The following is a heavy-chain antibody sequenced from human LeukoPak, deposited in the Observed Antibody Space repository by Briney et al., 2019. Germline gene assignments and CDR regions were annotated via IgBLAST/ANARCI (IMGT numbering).Heavy chain of an antibody. J-gene: IGHJ4*02. Sequence: ASVKVSCKASGYTFSGYYMHWVRQAPGQGLEWMGWINPTSGGTNSAQKSQGRVTMTRDTSISTAYMEVSSLRSDDTAVYYCARGRTFGDYVLDYWGQGTLVTVSS. V-gene: IGHV1-2*02. CDR3: ARGRTFGDYVLDY. D-gene: IGHD4-17*01. CDR2: INPTSGGT. CDR1: GYTFSGYY.